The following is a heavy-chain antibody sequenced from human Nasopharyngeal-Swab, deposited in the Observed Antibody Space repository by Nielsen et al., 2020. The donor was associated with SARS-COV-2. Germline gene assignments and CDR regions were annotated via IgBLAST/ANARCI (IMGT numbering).Heavy chain of an antibody. CDR2: IKSKTDGGTT. Sequence: GESLKISCAASAFTFSNAWMSWVRQAPGKGLEWVGRIKSKTDGGTTDYAAPVKGRFTISNDDSKNTLYLQMNSLKTEDTAVYYCTTGDGGGYWGQGTLVTVSS. CDR3: TTGDGGGY. D-gene: IGHD3-10*01. V-gene: IGHV3-15*01. J-gene: IGHJ4*02. CDR1: AFTFSNAW.